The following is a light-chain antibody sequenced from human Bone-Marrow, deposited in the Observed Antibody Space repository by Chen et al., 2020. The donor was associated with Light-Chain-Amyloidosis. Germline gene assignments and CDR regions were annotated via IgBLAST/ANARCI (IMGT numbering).Light chain of an antibody. CDR3: QSADSSGTDEVI. CDR2: RDT. CDR1: DFPTKY. Sequence: SYELTQPPSVSVSPGQTARTTCSGDDFPTKYSYWYQQKPGQAPVLVIHRDTERPSGISERFSGSSSGTTATLTISGVQAEDEADYHCQSADSSGTDEVIFGGGTKLTVL. J-gene: IGLJ2*01. V-gene: IGLV3-25*03.